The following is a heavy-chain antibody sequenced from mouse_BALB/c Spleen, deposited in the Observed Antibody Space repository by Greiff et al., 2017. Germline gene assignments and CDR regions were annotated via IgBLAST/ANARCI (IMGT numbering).Heavy chain of an antibody. CDR2: INPSSGYT. V-gene: IGHV1-4*02. CDR1: GYTFTSYT. D-gene: IGHD1-1*01. J-gene: IGHJ4*01. Sequence: QVQLKQSAAELARPGASVKMSCKASGYTFTSYTMHWVKQRPGQGLEWIGYINPSSGYTEYNQKFKDKTTLTADKSSSTAYMQLSSLTSEDSAVYYCARRDYGSSGAMDYWGQGTSVTVSS. CDR3: ARRDYGSSGAMDY.